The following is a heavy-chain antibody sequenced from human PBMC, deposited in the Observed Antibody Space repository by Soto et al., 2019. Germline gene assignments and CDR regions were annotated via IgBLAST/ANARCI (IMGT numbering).Heavy chain of an antibody. J-gene: IGHJ4*02. CDR3: ASKVVALFDY. D-gene: IGHD3-22*01. V-gene: IGHV1-69*02. Sequence: QVQLVQSGAEVKKPGSSVKVSCKASGGTFSSYTISWVRQAPGQGLEWMGRIIPILGIANYAQKFQGRVTIXXDKATSTAYMELSSLRSEDTAVYYCASKVVALFDYWGQGTLVTVSS. CDR2: IIPILGIA. CDR1: GGTFSSYT.